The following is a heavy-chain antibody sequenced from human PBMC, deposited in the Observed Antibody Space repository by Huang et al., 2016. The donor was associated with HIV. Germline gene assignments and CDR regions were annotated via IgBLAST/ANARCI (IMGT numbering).Heavy chain of an antibody. D-gene: IGHD2-2*01. CDR1: GYSFTSYG. CDR3: ATDYYANFDY. Sequence: QVQLMQSGAEVKKPGASVKVSCKASGYSFTSYGLSWVRQAPGHGLEWMGWISPYNTKTNYAQKFQGRVTMTTDTSTSTAYMELRSLRSADTAVYYCATDYYANFDYWGQGTLVTISS. V-gene: IGHV1-18*04. J-gene: IGHJ4*02. CDR2: ISPYNTKT.